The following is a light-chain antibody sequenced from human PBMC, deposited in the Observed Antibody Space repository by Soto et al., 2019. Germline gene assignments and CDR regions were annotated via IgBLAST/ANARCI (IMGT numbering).Light chain of an antibody. V-gene: IGKV3-11*01. CDR2: GAS. CDR1: QSVSSF. Sequence: IVLTQSPATISMSPCESATRTCSASQSVSSFLAWYQQQPGQAPTLLIYGASIRATGIPARFSGSGSGTDFTLTISSLEPEDFAVYYCQQRSNWPPWTFGQGTKVDI. J-gene: IGKJ1*01. CDR3: QQRSNWPPWT.